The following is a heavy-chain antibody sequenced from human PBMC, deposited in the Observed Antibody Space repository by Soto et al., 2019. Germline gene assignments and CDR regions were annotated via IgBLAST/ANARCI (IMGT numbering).Heavy chain of an antibody. Sequence: PGGSLRLSCAASGFPFSSYWMTWVRQAPGKGLEWVANIKQDGSEKYYVDSVKGRFTISRDNAKNSLYLQMNSLRAEDTAVYYYGSGPMDVWGRGTTVTVS. CDR1: GFPFSSYW. CDR3: GSGPMDV. CDR2: IKQDGSEK. D-gene: IGHD3-10*01. V-gene: IGHV3-7*01. J-gene: IGHJ6*02.